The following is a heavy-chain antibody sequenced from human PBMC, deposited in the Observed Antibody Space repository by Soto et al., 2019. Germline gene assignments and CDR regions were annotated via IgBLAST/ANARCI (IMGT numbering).Heavy chain of an antibody. Sequence: SETLSLTCAVSGGSISSGGYSWSWIRQPPGKGLEWIGYIYHSGSTYYNPSLKSRVTISVDRSKNQFSLKLSSVTAADAAVYYCARALGYCSGGSCRGAFDIWGQGTMVTVSS. CDR3: ARALGYCSGGSCRGAFDI. V-gene: IGHV4-30-2*01. D-gene: IGHD2-15*01. CDR2: IYHSGST. J-gene: IGHJ3*02. CDR1: GGSISSGGYS.